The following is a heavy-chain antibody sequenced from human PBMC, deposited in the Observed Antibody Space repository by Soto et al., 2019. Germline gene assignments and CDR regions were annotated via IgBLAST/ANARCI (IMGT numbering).Heavy chain of an antibody. CDR2: IYYSGST. Sequence: SETLSLTCTVSGGSISSGDYYWSWIRQPPGEGLEWIGYIYYSGSTYYNPSLKSRVTISVDTSKNQFSLKLSSVTAADTAVYYCARRVLPYGDFVGKAHKDWYFDLWGRGTLVTVSS. V-gene: IGHV4-30-4*01. D-gene: IGHD4-17*01. J-gene: IGHJ2*01. CDR1: GGSISSGDYY. CDR3: ARRVLPYGDFVGKAHKDWYFDL.